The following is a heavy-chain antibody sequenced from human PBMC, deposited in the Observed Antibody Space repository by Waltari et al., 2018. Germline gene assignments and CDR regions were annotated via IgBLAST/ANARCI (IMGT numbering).Heavy chain of an antibody. J-gene: IGHJ1*01. Sequence: EVKLVESGGGFIQPGRCLRLPCTASGHSFATDVIPRFRQAPGKGLEWVSGLSVNSGSIGYTESVKGRFTVSRDNAKNSAYLQMNSLRPEDTALYYCVKGTDYSASTVYTGYFQNWGQGTLVVVSS. CDR1: GHSFATDV. D-gene: IGHD3-22*01. CDR3: VKGTDYSASTVYTGYFQN. CDR2: LSVNSGSI. V-gene: IGHV3-9*01.